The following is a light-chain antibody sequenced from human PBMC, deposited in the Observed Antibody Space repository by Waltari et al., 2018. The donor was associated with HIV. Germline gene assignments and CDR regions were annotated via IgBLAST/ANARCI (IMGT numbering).Light chain of an antibody. J-gene: IGLJ1*01. CDR3: CSYAGSSTPYV. V-gene: IGLV2-23*02. CDR2: EVS. Sequence: QSALTQPASVSGSPGQSITISCTGTSSDVGSYNLVSLYQQHPGKAPKLMIYEVSKRTSGVSNRFSGSKSGNTASLTISGLQAEDEADYYCCSYAGSSTPYVFGTGTKVTVL. CDR1: SSDVGSYNL.